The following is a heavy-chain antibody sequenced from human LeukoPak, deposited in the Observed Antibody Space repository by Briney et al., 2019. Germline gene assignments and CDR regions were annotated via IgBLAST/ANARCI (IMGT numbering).Heavy chain of an antibody. CDR1: GGSISSYY. D-gene: IGHD2-15*01. J-gene: IGHJ4*02. Sequence: SETLSLTCTVSGGSISSYYWSWIRQPPGKGLEWIGYIYYSGSTNYNPSLKSRVTISVDTSKNQFSLKLSSVTAEDTAVYYCARGRAEVVAATDFDYWGQGPLVAVSS. V-gene: IGHV4-59*01. CDR3: ARGRAEVVAATDFDY. CDR2: IYYSGST.